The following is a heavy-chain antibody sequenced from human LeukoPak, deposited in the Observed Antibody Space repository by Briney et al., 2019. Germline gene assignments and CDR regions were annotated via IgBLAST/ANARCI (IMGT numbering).Heavy chain of an antibody. CDR2: IYNTGST. V-gene: IGHV4-4*07. CDR3: ARDGAGGSSFPWYFDL. Sequence: PSETLSLTCTVSGGSISSHYWSWIRQPAGKGLEWIGRIYNTGSTNYNPSLKSRVTMSVDKSKNQFSLKLTSVTAADTAVYFCARDGAGGSSFPWYFDLWGRGTVVTVSS. CDR1: GGSISSHY. J-gene: IGHJ2*01. D-gene: IGHD6-13*01.